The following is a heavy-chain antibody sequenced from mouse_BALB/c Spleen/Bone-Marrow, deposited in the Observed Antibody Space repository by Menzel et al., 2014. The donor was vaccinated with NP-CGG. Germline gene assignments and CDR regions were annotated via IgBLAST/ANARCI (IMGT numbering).Heavy chain of an antibody. J-gene: IGHJ4*01. CDR2: ISDGGSYT. V-gene: IGHV5-4*02. Sequence: EVKVVESGGGLVKPGGSLKLSCAASGFTFSDYYVYWVRQTPEKRLEWVATISDGGSYTYYPDSVKGRFTISRDNAKNNLYLQMSSLKSEDTAMYYCARDYDYAMDYWGQGTSVTVSS. CDR1: GFTFSDYY. D-gene: IGHD2-12*01. CDR3: ARDYDYAMDY.